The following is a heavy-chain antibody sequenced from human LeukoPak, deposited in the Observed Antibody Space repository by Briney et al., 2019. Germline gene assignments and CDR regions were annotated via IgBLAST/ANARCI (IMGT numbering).Heavy chain of an antibody. Sequence: SETLSLTCTVSGGSISSYYWSWIRQPAGKGLGWIGRIYTSGSTNYNPSLKSRVTMSVDTSKNQFSLKLSSVTAADTAVYYCARDNADYSTSYYFDYWGQGTLVTVSS. J-gene: IGHJ4*02. CDR2: IYTSGST. CDR1: GGSISSYY. D-gene: IGHD4-11*01. V-gene: IGHV4-4*07. CDR3: ARDNADYSTSYYFDY.